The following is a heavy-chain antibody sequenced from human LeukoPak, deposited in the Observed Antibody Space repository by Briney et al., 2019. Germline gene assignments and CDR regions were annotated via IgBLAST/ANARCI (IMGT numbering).Heavy chain of an antibody. CDR3: AHYGSGSYPGYY. Sequence: SVPTLVKPTQTLTLTCTFSVFSLSTSGVGVGWIRQPPVKALEWLAPIYWADDKRYNPSLKCTLTITKDPSINPVCLTMTNMDTGDTATNYFAHYGSGSYPGYYWGQGTLVTVSS. CDR2: IYWADDK. V-gene: IGHV2-5*02. J-gene: IGHJ4*02. CDR1: VFSLSTSGVG. D-gene: IGHD3-10*01.